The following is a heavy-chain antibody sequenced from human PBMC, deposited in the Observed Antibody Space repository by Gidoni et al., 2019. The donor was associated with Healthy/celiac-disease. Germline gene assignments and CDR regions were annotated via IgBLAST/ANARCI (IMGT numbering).Heavy chain of an antibody. CDR3: AFGGVIVGGAFDI. CDR2: ISGSGGST. CDR1: GYTFSSYA. Sequence: EVQRLESGGGLVQPGGSLRLSCAASGYTFSSYAMRWVRQAPGKGLEWVAAISGSGGSTYYADSVKGRFTISRDNSKNTLYLQMNSLRAEDTAVYYCAFGGVIVGGAFDIWGQGTMVTVSS. D-gene: IGHD3-16*02. J-gene: IGHJ3*02. V-gene: IGHV3-23*01.